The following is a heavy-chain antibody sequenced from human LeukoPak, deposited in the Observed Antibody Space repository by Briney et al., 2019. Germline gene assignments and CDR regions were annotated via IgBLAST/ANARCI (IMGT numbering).Heavy chain of an antibody. Sequence: VASVKVSCKASGGTFSSYAISWVRQAPGQGLEWMGGIIPSFGTANYAQKFQGRVTITTDESTSTAYMELSSLRSEDTAVYYCARASSLATVTTQPRYYFDYWGQGTLVTVSS. CDR2: IIPSFGTA. D-gene: IGHD4-11*01. J-gene: IGHJ4*02. V-gene: IGHV1-69*05. CDR1: GGTFSSYA. CDR3: ARASSLATVTTQPRYYFDY.